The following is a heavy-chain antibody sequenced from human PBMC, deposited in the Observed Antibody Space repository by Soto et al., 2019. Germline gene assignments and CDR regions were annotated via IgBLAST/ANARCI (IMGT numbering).Heavy chain of an antibody. V-gene: IGHV4-34*01. CDR3: ARGLSLWFGELSRRGGYYYYMDV. CDR2: INDSGNI. J-gene: IGHJ6*03. D-gene: IGHD3-10*01. CDR1: GGSFSGYQ. Sequence: QVQLQQWGAGLLKPSETLSLTCAVYGGSFSGYQWTWIRQTPGKGLEWIGEINDSGNINYNPSLKSCVSVFVDTAKKQISLKRSSVTAADTAVYFCARGLSLWFGELSRRGGYYYYMDVWGKGTSVTVSS.